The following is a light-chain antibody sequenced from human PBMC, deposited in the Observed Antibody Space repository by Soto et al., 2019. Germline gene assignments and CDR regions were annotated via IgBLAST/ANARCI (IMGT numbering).Light chain of an antibody. CDR1: QGISSY. J-gene: IGKJ3*01. V-gene: IGKV1-9*01. CDR3: QQLNSYPFT. Sequence: DIQLTQSPSFLSASVGDRVTITCRASQGISSYLAWYQQRPGKAPKLLIYTASTLQSGVPSRFSGSGSGTEFTLTISSLQPEDFATYYCQQLNSYPFTFVPGTKLDIK. CDR2: TAS.